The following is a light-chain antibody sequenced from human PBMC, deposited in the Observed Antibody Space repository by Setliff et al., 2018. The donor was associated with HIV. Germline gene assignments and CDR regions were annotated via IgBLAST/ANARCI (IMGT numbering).Light chain of an antibody. CDR1: QSISSY. J-gene: IGKJ1*01. CDR2: AAS. CDR3: QQSYSTPPET. V-gene: IGKV1-39*01. Sequence: DIQMTQSPSSLSASVGDRVTITCRASQSISSYLNWYQQKLGKAPKLLIYAASSLQSGVPSRFSGSGSGTDFTLTISSLQPEDFATYYCQQSYSTPPETFGQGTKVDIK.